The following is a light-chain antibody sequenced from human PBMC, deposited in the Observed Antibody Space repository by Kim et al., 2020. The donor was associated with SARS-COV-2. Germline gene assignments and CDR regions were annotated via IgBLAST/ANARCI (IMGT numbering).Light chain of an antibody. Sequence: RVTICCTGSSSNIGAGYDIHWYQQLPGTAPKLLIYGNCNRPSGVPDRFSGSKSGTSASLAITGLQAEDEADYYCQSYDSSLSGSGVFGTGTKVTVL. CDR1: SSNIGAGYD. V-gene: IGLV1-40*01. J-gene: IGLJ1*01. CDR2: GNC. CDR3: QSYDSSLSGSGV.